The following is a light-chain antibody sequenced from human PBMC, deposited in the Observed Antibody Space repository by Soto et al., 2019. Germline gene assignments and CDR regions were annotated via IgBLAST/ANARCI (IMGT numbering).Light chain of an antibody. V-gene: IGKV3-15*01. CDR3: QQYNNWPPMA. J-gene: IGKJ1*01. CDR2: GAS. Sequence: EIVMTQSPATLSVSPGERATLSCRASQSVSSNLAWYQQKPGQAPRLLIYGASTRATGIPARFSGSGSGTEFTLTISSLQSEDFAVYYCQQYNNWPPMAFGQVTKVEI. CDR1: QSVSSN.